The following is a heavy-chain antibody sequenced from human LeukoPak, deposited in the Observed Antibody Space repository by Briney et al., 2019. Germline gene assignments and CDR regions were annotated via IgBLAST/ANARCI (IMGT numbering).Heavy chain of an antibody. D-gene: IGHD1-1*01. V-gene: IGHV1-8*01. J-gene: IGHJ6*04. CDR2: MNPNNGNT. CDR1: GYTFTSYD. Sequence: ASVKVSCKASGYTFTSYDIHWVRQATGQGLEWMGRMNPNNGNTGDAQKFQGRVTMTRDPSISTAYMELSSLRSEDTGVYFCARAIAGTAELDVWGKGTTVTVSS. CDR3: ARAIAGTAELDV.